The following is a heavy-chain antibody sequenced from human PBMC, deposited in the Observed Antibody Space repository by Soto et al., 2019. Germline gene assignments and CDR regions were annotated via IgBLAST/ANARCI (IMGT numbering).Heavy chain of an antibody. D-gene: IGHD6-19*01. V-gene: IGHV5-51*01. Sequence: PGESLKISCKGSGYSFTIYGIGWVRQMPGKGLEWMGIIHPDDSETTYSPSFQGQVTISADKSLTTAYLRWSSLKASDTAMYYCARRNIPGGGTHGAFDIWGQGTMVTGSS. CDR1: GYSFTIYG. CDR3: ARRNIPGGGTHGAFDI. CDR2: IHPDDSET. J-gene: IGHJ3*02.